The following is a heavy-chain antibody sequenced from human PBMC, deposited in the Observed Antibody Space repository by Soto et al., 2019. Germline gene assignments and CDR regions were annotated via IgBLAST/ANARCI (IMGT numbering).Heavy chain of an antibody. CDR3: AKTPSPMGGSYQL. V-gene: IGHV3-23*01. Sequence: EVQLLESGGGLVQPGGSLRLSCAASGFTFSNYAMSWVRQAPGKGLEWVSGISNSGSSTYYADSVKGRFTIFRDNSKNTVSLQMNSLRAEDTALYYCAKTPSPMGGSYQLWGQGTLVTVSS. CDR2: ISNSGSST. CDR1: GFTFSNYA. J-gene: IGHJ4*02. D-gene: IGHD1-26*01.